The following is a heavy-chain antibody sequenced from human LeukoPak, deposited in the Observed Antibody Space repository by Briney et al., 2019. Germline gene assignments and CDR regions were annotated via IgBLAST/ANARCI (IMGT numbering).Heavy chain of an antibody. V-gene: IGHV4-30-2*01. CDR1: GGSISSGGYY. J-gene: IGHJ2*01. Sequence: SETLSLTCTVSGGSISSGGYYWSWIRQPPGKGLEWIGYIYHSGSTYYNPSLKSRVTISVDTSKNQFSLKLSSVTAADTAVYYCARRKGGLLAAAKTWDWYFDLWGRGTLVTVSS. CDR3: ARRKGGLLAAAKTWDWYFDL. D-gene: IGHD6-13*01. CDR2: IYHSGST.